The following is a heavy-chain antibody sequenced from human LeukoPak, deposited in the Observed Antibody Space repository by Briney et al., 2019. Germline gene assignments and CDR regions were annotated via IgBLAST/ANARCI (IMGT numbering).Heavy chain of an antibody. Sequence: GGSLRLYCAASGFAFSIQAMGWVRQAPGKGLEWVSVISDSGDTTYYADSVKGRFTISRDNSKNTLYLQMNSLRAEDTAKYYCAKDARRSDCWYFFLHWGQGALVTVSS. CDR3: AKDARRSDCWYFFLH. CDR2: ISDSGDTT. V-gene: IGHV3-23*01. D-gene: IGHD2/OR15-2a*01. CDR1: GFAFSIQA. J-gene: IGHJ4*02.